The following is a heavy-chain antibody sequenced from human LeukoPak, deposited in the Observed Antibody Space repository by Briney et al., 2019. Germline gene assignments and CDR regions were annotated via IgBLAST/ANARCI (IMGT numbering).Heavy chain of an antibody. J-gene: IGHJ4*02. D-gene: IGHD3-10*01. CDR2: IYYSGST. Sequence: PSETLSPTCTVSGGSLSSYYWSWIRQPPGKGLEWIGYIYYSGSTNYNPSLKSRVTISVDTSKNEFSLKLSSVTAADTAVYYCARLISGVGYFDYWGQGTLVTVSS. V-gene: IGHV4-59*08. CDR1: GGSLSSYY. CDR3: ARLISGVGYFDY.